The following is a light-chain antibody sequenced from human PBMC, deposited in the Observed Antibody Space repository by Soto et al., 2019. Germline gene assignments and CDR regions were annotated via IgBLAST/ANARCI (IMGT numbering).Light chain of an antibody. J-gene: IGKJ4*01. Sequence: DIVMTQSPLALPVTPGEPASISCRSSQSLLHSNGYNYLDWYLQKPGQSPQLLIYLGSNRASGVPERCSGSGADTDFTLKISIVEAEDVGVYYCIIALKPPLTFGGGTKVEIK. V-gene: IGKV2-28*01. CDR2: LGS. CDR3: IIALKPPLT. CDR1: QSLLHSNGYNY.